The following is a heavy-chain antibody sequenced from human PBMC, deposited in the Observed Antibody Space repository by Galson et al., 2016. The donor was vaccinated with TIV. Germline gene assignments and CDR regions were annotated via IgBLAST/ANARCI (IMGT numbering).Heavy chain of an antibody. V-gene: IGHV1-18*01. Sequence: SVKVSCKASGYIFTSEGISWVRQAPGQGLEWMGWINTYNGDTNYTQKLQGRVTMATDTSTSTAYMELRSLRSDDTAVYYCAKDVSHGLDVWGQGTTVTVS. CDR3: AKDVSHGLDV. J-gene: IGHJ6*02. CDR2: INTYNGDT. CDR1: GYIFTSEG.